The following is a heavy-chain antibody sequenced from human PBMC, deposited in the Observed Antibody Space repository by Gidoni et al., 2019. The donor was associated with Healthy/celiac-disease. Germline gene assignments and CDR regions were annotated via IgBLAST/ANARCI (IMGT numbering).Heavy chain of an antibody. J-gene: IGHJ6*03. CDR3: ARDRGDYGSGRFENYYYYYYMDV. V-gene: IGHV3-21*01. CDR2: ISSCSSYI. CDR1: GCTRRSYS. D-gene: IGHD3-10*01. Sequence: EVQLVESGGGVVKPGGSRRVSCAASGCTRRSYSMNGVRQAPGKGLEGVSSISSCSSYIYYAASVKGRFTISRDNAKNSLSLQMNSLRAEDTAVYYCARDRGDYGSGRFENYYYYYYMDVWGKGTTVTVSS.